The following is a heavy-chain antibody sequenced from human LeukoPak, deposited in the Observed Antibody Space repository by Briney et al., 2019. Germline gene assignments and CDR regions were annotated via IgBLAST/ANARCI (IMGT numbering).Heavy chain of an antibody. V-gene: IGHV3-23*01. CDR1: GFTFSSYA. CDR2: MSGSGGST. CDR3: AKDSPSIYHGANYYYGMDV. D-gene: IGHD2-2*01. Sequence: GGSLRLSCAASGFTFSSYAMSRVRQAPGKGLEWVSAMSGSGGSTYCADSVKGRFTISRDNSKNTLYLQMNSLRAEDTAVYYCAKDSPSIYHGANYYYGMDVWGQGTTVTVSS. J-gene: IGHJ6*02.